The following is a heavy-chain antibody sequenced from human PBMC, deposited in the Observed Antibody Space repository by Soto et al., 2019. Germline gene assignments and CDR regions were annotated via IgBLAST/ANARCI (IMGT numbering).Heavy chain of an antibody. J-gene: IGHJ4*02. V-gene: IGHV5-10-1*01. Sequence: GESLKISCKGSGYSFAGYWITWVRQKPGKGLEWMGRIDPSDSQTYYSPSFRGHVTISVTKSITTVFLQWSSLRASDTAMYYCTRQIYDSDTGPNFQYYFDSWGQGTPVTVSS. CDR3: TRQIYDSDTGPNFQYYFDS. CDR1: GYSFAGYW. CDR2: IDPSDSQT. D-gene: IGHD3-22*01.